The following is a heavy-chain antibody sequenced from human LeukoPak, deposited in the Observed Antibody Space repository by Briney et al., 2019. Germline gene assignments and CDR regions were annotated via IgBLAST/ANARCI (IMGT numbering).Heavy chain of an antibody. CDR3: ARHPIQYYDFWSGFYGLY. D-gene: IGHD3-3*01. CDR1: GGSISSSDYH. J-gene: IGHJ4*02. CDR2: VHYSGST. Sequence: SETLSLTCTVSGGSISSSDYHWGWIRQPPGKGLEWIGSVHYSGSTYYNPSLKSRVTTSVDTSKNQFSLKLSSVTAADTAVYYCARHPIQYYDFWSGFYGLYWGQGTLVIVSS. V-gene: IGHV4-39*01.